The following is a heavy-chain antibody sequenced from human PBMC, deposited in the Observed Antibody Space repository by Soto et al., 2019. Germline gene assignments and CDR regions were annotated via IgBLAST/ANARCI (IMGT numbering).Heavy chain of an antibody. CDR3: AAVMGSDYDYVLGSLSFDH. CDR2: ISGSGVRT. D-gene: IGHD3-16*01. Sequence: VQLLQSGGGLVQPGGSLRLSCEASGFIFATTAMGWVRQAPGKGLEWVSTISGSGVRTYYADSVKGRFTISSGNSKNTLFLQLITLSGDDTAVYFCAAVMGSDYDYVLGSLSFDHWGQGALVTVST. J-gene: IGHJ4*02. V-gene: IGHV3-23*01. CDR1: GFIFATTA.